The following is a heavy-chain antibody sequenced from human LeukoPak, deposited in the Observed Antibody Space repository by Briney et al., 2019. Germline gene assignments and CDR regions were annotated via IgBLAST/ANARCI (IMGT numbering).Heavy chain of an antibody. D-gene: IGHD2-8*01. CDR1: GFTFSGYE. Sequence: QSGGSLRLSCAASGFTFSGYEMHWVRQAPGRGLEWISFISTVGVTMYYPDSVKGRFTISRDNGKNSLFLQMNRLRAEDTAVYYCSRELTWSEPWGQGALVAVSS. CDR3: SRELTWSEP. V-gene: IGHV3-48*03. CDR2: ISTVGVTM. J-gene: IGHJ5*02.